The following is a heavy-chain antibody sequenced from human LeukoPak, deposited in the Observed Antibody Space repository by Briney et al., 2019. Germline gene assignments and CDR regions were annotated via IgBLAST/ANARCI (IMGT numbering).Heavy chain of an antibody. J-gene: IGHJ5*02. Sequence: SETLSLTCAVSGGSISSGGYSWSRIRQPPGKGLEWIGYIYHSGSTYYNPSLKSRVTISVDRSKNQFSLKLSSVTAADTAVYYCARSILLWFGEFSIPRGDSWFDPWGQGTLVTVSS. CDR3: ARSILLWFGEFSIPRGDSWFDP. CDR2: IYHSGST. V-gene: IGHV4-30-2*01. CDR1: GGSISSGGYS. D-gene: IGHD3-10*01.